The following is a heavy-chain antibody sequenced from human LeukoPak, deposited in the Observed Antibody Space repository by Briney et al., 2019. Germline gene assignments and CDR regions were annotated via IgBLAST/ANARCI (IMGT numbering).Heavy chain of an antibody. CDR3: AKDYCGGDCYSGWYFDL. J-gene: IGHJ2*01. V-gene: IGHV3-9*01. Sequence: XXXXXVSGISYNSDTIAYADSVKGRFTISRDNAKNSLYLQMNSLRAEDTALYYCAKDYCGGDCYSGWYFDLWGRGTLVTVSS. CDR2: ISYNSDTI. D-gene: IGHD2-21*02.